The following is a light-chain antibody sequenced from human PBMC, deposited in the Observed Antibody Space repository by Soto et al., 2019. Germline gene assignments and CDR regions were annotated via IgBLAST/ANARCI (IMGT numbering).Light chain of an antibody. V-gene: IGLV2-18*02. CDR3: SSHTTSSALQV. J-gene: IGLJ1*01. CDR2: DVN. Sequence: QSALTQPPSVSGSPGQSVTISCTGTTSDIDNYDSVSWYQQAPGTAPKLIIYDVNNRPSGAPDRFSGSTSGNTASLTISRLQAEDEADYYCSSHTTSSALQVFGTGTKVTVL. CDR1: TSDIDNYDS.